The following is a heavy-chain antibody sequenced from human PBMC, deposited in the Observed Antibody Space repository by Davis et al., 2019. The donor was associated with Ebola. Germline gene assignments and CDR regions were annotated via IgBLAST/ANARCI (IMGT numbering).Heavy chain of an antibody. CDR2: MNPNSGGT. D-gene: IGHD3-3*01. V-gene: IGHV1-8*01. CDR1: GYTFTSYD. CDR3: ARDGRPVSNDFWSGYYKAPRYYYYMDV. Sequence: ASVKVSCKASGYTFTSYDINWVRQATGQGLEWMGWMNPNSGGTNYAQKFQGRVTMTRDTSISTAYMELSSLRSEDTAVYYCARDGRPVSNDFWSGYYKAPRYYYYMDVWGKGTTVTVSS. J-gene: IGHJ6*03.